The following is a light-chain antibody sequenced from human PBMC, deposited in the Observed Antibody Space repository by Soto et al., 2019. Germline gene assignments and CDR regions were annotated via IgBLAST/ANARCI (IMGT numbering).Light chain of an antibody. V-gene: IGKV3-20*01. CDR3: QQYDSSPRT. J-gene: IGKJ1*01. CDR1: QSVSTRS. Sequence: EIVLTQSPGTLSLSPGERATLSCRASQSVSTRSLAWYQQKPGQAPRRLISGASSRAADIPDRFSGSGSGTDFTLTINRLEPEYFAVYYCQQYDSSPRTFGQGTKV. CDR2: GAS.